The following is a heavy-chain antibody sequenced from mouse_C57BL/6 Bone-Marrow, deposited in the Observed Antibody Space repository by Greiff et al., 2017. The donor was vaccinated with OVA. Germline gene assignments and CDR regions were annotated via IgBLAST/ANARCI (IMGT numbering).Heavy chain of an antibody. CDR1: GYAFSSSW. CDR3: ARWRGSGQRGFAY. D-gene: IGHD3-2*02. V-gene: IGHV1-82*01. Sequence: QVQLQQSGPELVKPGASVKISCKASGYAFSSSWMNWVKQRPGKGLEWIGRIYPGDGDTNYNGKFKGKATLTADKSSSTAYMQLSSLTSEDSAVYFCARWRGSGQRGFAYWGQGTLVTVSA. J-gene: IGHJ3*01. CDR2: IYPGDGDT.